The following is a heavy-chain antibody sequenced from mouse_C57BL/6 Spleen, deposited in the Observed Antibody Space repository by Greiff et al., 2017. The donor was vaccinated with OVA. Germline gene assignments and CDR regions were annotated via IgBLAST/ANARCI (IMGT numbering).Heavy chain of an antibody. V-gene: IGHV2-6-1*01. CDR3: ARQGVVAPDAMDY. J-gene: IGHJ4*01. CDR2: IWSDGST. CDR1: GFSLTSYG. D-gene: IGHD1-1*01. Sequence: VQLVESGPGLVAPSQSLSITCTVSGFSLTSYGVHWVRQPPGQGLEWLVVIWSDGSTTYNSALKSRLSISKDNSKSQVFLKMNSRQTDDTAMYYCARQGVVAPDAMDYWGQGTSVTVSS.